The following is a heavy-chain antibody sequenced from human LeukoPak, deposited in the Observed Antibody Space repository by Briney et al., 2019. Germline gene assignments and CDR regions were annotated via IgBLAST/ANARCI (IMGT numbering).Heavy chain of an antibody. J-gene: IGHJ6*03. Sequence: SETLSLTCAVYGGSFSGYYWSWIRQPPGKGLEWIGYIYYSGSTNYNPSLKGRVTISVDTSKNQFSLKLSSVTAADTAVYYCARCGSGSYYYYYYMDVWGKGTTVTISS. CDR3: ARCGSGSYYYYYYMDV. V-gene: IGHV4-59*01. CDR2: IYYSGST. CDR1: GGSFSGYY. D-gene: IGHD3-10*01.